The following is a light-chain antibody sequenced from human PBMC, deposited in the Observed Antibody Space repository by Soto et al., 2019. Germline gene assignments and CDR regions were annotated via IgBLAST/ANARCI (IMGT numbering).Light chain of an antibody. Sequence: QSVLTQPASVSGSPGQTITISCTGTSSDVGGYNAVSWYQHRPGKAPKLIIYEVTHRPAGISDRFSASKSGNTASLTISGLRAEDEGDYYCNSFRVNRLYVFGTGTRSPS. V-gene: IGLV2-14*01. CDR1: SSDVGGYNA. CDR2: EVT. CDR3: NSFRVNRLYV. J-gene: IGLJ1*01.